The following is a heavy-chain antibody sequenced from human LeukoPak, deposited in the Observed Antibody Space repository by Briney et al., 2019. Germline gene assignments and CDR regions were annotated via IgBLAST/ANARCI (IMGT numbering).Heavy chain of an antibody. CDR3: ARDDYGDYFFFDY. CDR2: IKQDGSEK. D-gene: IGHD4-17*01. V-gene: IGHV3-7*01. CDR1: GFTFSTYS. Sequence: PGGSLRLSCAASGFTFSTYSMNWVRQAPGKGLEWVANIKQDGSEKYYVDSVKGRFTISRDNAKNSLYLQMNSLRAEDTAVYYCARDDYGDYFFFDYWGQGTLVTVSS. J-gene: IGHJ4*02.